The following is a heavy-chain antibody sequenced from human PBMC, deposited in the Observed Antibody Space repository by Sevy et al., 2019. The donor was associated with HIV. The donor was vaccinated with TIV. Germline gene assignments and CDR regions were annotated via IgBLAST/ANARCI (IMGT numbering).Heavy chain of an antibody. CDR1: GFTFSDAI. CDR2: IRGNGVST. D-gene: IGHD2-15*01. CDR3: AKGSSATGYNP. V-gene: IGHV3-23*01. J-gene: IGHJ5*02. Sequence: GGSLRRSCAASGFTFSDAIMTWGRQAPGKGLEWVSSIRGNGVSTYYADSVKGRFTISRDNSKNTLYLQMNSLRAEDMAIYYCAKGSSATGYNPWGQGTLVTVSS.